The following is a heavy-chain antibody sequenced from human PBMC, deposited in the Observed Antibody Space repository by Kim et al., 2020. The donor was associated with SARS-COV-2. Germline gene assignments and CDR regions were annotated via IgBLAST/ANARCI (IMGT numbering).Heavy chain of an antibody. J-gene: IGHJ5*02. V-gene: IGHV4-39*07. CDR2: IYYSGST. CDR3: ARDRGSSSLGCWFDP. D-gene: IGHD6-13*01. Sequence: SETLSLTCTVSGGSISSSSYYWGWIRQPPGKGLEWIGSIYYSGSTYYNPSLKSRVTISVDTSKNQFSLKLSSVTAADTAVYYCARDRGSSSLGCWFDPWG. CDR1: GGSISSSSYY.